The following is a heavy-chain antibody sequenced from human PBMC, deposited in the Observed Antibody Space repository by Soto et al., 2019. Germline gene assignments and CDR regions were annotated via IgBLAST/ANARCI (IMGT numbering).Heavy chain of an antibody. Sequence: GGSLRLSCAASGFTFSSYAMSWVRQAPGKGLEWVSAISGSGGSTYYADSVKGRFTISRDNSKNTLYLQMNSLRAEDTAVYYCASDYDYGDYYFDYWGQGTLVTVSS. CDR1: GFTFSSYA. CDR3: ASDYDYGDYYFDY. D-gene: IGHD4-17*01. J-gene: IGHJ4*02. V-gene: IGHV3-23*01. CDR2: ISGSGGST.